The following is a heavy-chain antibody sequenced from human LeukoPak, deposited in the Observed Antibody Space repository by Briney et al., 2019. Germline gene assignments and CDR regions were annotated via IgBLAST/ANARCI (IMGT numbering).Heavy chain of an antibody. V-gene: IGHV1-2*02. J-gene: IGHJ4*02. D-gene: IGHD1-26*01. CDR3: ARDPEVGATIGDI. Sequence: GASVKVSCKASGYTFTGYYMHWVRQAPGQGLEWMGWINPNSGGTNYAQKFQGRVTMTRDTSVSTAYMELSRLRSDDTAVYYCARDPEVGATIGDIWGQGTLVTVSS. CDR1: GYTFTGYY. CDR2: INPNSGGT.